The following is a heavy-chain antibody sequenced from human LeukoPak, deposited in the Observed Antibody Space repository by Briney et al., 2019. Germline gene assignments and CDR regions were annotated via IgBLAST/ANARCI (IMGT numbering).Heavy chain of an antibody. CDR3: ARLRYFDWLEDV. Sequence: GGSLRLSCAASGFTFSSYGMHWVRQAPGKGLEWVAVISYDGSNKYYADSVKGRFTISRDNAKNSLYLQMNSLRAEDTAVYYCARLRYFDWLEDVWGQGTTVTVSS. V-gene: IGHV3-30*12. CDR1: GFTFSSYG. CDR2: ISYDGSNK. J-gene: IGHJ6*02. D-gene: IGHD3-9*01.